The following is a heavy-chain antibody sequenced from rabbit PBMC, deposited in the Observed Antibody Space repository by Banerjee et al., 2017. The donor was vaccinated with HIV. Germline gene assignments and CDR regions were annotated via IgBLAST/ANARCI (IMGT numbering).Heavy chain of an antibody. D-gene: IGHD4-1*01. CDR2: INTISGDT. Sequence: QEQLEESGGDLVKPEGSLTLTCTASGFSFSNKYVMCWVRQAPGKGLEWIACINTISGDTVYATWAKGRFTISKASWTTVTLQMTSLTAADTATYFCARHGSSSVWGGDLWGPGTLVTVS. CDR3: ARHGSSSVWGGDL. J-gene: IGHJ4*01. CDR1: GFSFSNKYV. V-gene: IGHV1S45*01.